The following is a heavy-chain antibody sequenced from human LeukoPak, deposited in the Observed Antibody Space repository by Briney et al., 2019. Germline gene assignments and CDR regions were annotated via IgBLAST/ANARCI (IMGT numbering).Heavy chain of an antibody. CDR1: GSTFSLYA. V-gene: IGHV1-69*05. J-gene: IGHJ4*02. CDR3: ARGGYSGYDPNYFNY. Sequence: SVKVSCKASGSTFSLYAIGWVRQAPGHGLEWMGGIIPVYGTANYAQKFQGRVTISTDESTTTAYMELTSLRSDDTAVYYCARGGYSGYDPNYFNYWGQGTLVTVSS. CDR2: IIPVYGTA. D-gene: IGHD5-12*01.